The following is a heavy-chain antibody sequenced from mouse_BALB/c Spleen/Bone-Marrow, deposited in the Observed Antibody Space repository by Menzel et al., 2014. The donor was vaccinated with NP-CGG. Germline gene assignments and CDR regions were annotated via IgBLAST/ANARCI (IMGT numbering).Heavy chain of an antibody. V-gene: IGHV1S81*02. J-gene: IGHJ1*01. CDR2: INPSNGGT. CDR1: GYTFTSYY. CDR3: TRSDGYYVPHWYFDV. Sequence: QVQLQQPGAELVKPGASVKLSCKASGYTFTSYYMYWVKQRPGQGLEWIGEINPSNGGTNFNEKFKSKATLTVDKSSSTAYMQLSCLTSEDSAVYYCTRSDGYYVPHWYFDVWGAGTTVTVSS. D-gene: IGHD2-3*01.